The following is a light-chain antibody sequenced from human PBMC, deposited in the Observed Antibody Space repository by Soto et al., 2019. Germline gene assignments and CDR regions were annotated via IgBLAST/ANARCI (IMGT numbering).Light chain of an antibody. J-gene: IGLJ1*01. CDR2: GVT. CDR3: TSYTSSSTYV. CDR1: SSDIGGYNY. Sequence: QSVLTQPASVSESPGQSITISCAGTSSDIGGYNYVSWYQQHPDKAPKLMIYGVTNRPSGVPDRFSGSKSGNTASLTISGLQAEDEADYYCTSYTSSSTYVFGTGTKVTVL. V-gene: IGLV2-14*01.